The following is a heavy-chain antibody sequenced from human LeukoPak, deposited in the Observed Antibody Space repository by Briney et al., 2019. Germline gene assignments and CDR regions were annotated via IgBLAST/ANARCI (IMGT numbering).Heavy chain of an antibody. CDR1: GYTFTGYY. D-gene: IGHD1-26*01. CDR3: ARESGSYFYFDY. Sequence: ASVKVSCKASGYTFTGYYMHWVRQAPGQGPEWMGVISPSGGSTTYAQKFQGRVTLTRDMSTSTDYLELSSLRSEDTAVYYCARESGSYFYFDYWGQGTLVTVSS. CDR2: ISPSGGST. V-gene: IGHV1-46*01. J-gene: IGHJ4*02.